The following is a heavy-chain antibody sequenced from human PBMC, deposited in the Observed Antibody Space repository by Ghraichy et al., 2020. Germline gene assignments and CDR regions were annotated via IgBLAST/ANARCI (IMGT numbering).Heavy chain of an antibody. CDR2: ISGSGGST. CDR1: GFTFSSYA. CDR3: AKDLPYGDYVGFDY. Sequence: GESLNISCAASGFTFSSYAMSWVRQAPGKGLEWVSAISGSGGSTYYADSVKGRFTISRDNSKNTLYLQMNSLRAEDTAVYYCAKDLPYGDYVGFDYWGQGTLVTVSS. D-gene: IGHD4-17*01. V-gene: IGHV3-23*01. J-gene: IGHJ4*02.